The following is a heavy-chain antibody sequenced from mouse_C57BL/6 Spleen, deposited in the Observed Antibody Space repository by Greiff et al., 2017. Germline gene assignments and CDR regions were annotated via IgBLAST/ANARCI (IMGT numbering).Heavy chain of an antibody. D-gene: IGHD2-4*01. CDR2: ISNGGGST. CDR3: ARGNDYDWVYFDY. CDR1: GFTFSDYY. J-gene: IGHJ2*01. Sequence: EVHLVESGGGLVQPGGSLKLSCAASGFTFSDYYMYWVRQTPGKRLEWVAYISNGGGSTYYRDTVKGRFTISRDNAKNTLYLQMSRLKSEDTAMYYCARGNDYDWVYFDYWGQGTTRTVSS. V-gene: IGHV5-12*01.